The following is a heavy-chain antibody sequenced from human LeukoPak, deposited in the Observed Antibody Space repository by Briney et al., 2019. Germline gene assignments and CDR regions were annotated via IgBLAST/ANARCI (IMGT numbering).Heavy chain of an antibody. CDR1: GFTFSSYA. CDR3: ARMADYLSGMDV. V-gene: IGHV3-23*01. D-gene: IGHD4-17*01. CDR2: ISGSGGST. Sequence: GGSLRLSCAASGFTFSSYAMSWVRQAPGKGLEWVSAISGSGGSTYYADSVKGRFTISRDNAKNSLYLQMNSLRAEDTAVYYCARMADYLSGMDVWGQGTTVTVSS. J-gene: IGHJ6*02.